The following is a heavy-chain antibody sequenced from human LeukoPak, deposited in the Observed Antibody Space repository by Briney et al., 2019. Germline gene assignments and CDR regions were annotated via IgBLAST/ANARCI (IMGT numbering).Heavy chain of an antibody. J-gene: IGHJ3*02. Sequence: GGSLRLSCAASGFTFSSYSMNWVRQAPGKGLEWVSSISSSSSYIYYADSVKGRFTISRDNAKNSLYLQMNSLRAEDTAVYYCARDDGDYVAAFDIWGQGTMVTVSS. V-gene: IGHV3-21*01. CDR3: ARDDGDYVAAFDI. CDR1: GFTFSSYS. D-gene: IGHD4-17*01. CDR2: ISSSSSYI.